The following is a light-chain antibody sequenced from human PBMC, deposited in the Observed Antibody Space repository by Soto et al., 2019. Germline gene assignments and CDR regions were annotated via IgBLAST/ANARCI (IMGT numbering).Light chain of an antibody. CDR2: DAS. Sequence: DIQLTQSPPTLSASVGDRVTITCRASQTIGTWMAWYQQKPGKAPKLLVYDASTFQSGVASRFSGSGSGTEFTLIISGLQPDDSATYYCQQYTNTNNPWMFGQGTKVDIK. J-gene: IGKJ1*01. CDR1: QTIGTW. V-gene: IGKV1-5*01. CDR3: QQYTNTNNPWM.